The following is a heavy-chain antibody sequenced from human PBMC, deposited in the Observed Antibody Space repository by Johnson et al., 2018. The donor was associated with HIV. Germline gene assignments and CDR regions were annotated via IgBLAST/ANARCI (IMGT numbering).Heavy chain of an antibody. D-gene: IGHD5-24*01. CDR2: ISYDGSNI. CDR1: GFTLSAYG. Sequence: QVQLVESGGGVVQPGRSLRLSCAASGFTLSAYGMHWVRQAPGKGLEWLAVISYDGSNIYYVDSVKGRFNISRDNSKNTLYLQMNSLRAEDTAVYYCAKDRGDGYTTAWAFDIWGQGTMVTVSS. J-gene: IGHJ3*02. CDR3: AKDRGDGYTTAWAFDI. V-gene: IGHV3-30*18.